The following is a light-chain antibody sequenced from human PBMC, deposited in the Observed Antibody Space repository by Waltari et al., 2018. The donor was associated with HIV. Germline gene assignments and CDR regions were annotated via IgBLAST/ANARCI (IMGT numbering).Light chain of an antibody. CDR2: PNN. V-gene: IGLV1-44*01. CDR3: QSSDSNLSGSV. CDR1: TSNIGSNS. J-gene: IGLJ2*01. Sequence: QSVVTQPPSASGTPGQRITISCSGSTSNIGSNSVTWYQHLPGTAPKFLIYPNNQRPSVVPDRFSGSKSGTSASLAISGIQSEDEADYFCQSSDSNLSGSVFGGGTKLTVL.